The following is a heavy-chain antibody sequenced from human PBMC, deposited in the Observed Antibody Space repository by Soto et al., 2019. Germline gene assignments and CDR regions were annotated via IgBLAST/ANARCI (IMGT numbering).Heavy chain of an antibody. Sequence: QVQLVESGGGVVQPGRSLRLSCAASGFTFSSYGMHWVRQAPGKGLEWVAVIWYDGSNKYYADSVKGRFTISRDNSKNTQYLQMNSLRAEDTAVYYCARAMHPERGVRGVIITSGAFDIWGQGTMVTVSS. CDR1: GFTFSSYG. CDR2: IWYDGSNK. J-gene: IGHJ3*02. V-gene: IGHV3-33*01. D-gene: IGHD3-10*01. CDR3: ARAMHPERGVRGVIITSGAFDI.